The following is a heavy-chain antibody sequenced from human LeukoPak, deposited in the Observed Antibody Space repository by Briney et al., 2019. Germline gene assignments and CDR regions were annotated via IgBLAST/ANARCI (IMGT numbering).Heavy chain of an antibody. CDR2: IYHSGST. J-gene: IGHJ5*02. D-gene: IGHD3-16*01. Sequence: SQTLSLTCSVSGGSISSGGYSWSWNRQPPGKGLEWIGYIYHSGSTNYNPSLKSRVTISVDTSKNQFSLKLSSVTAADTAVYYCARLYDYVWGSYVLDPWGQGTLVTVSS. CDR1: GGSISSGGYS. CDR3: ARLYDYVWGSYVLDP. V-gene: IGHV4-30-2*01.